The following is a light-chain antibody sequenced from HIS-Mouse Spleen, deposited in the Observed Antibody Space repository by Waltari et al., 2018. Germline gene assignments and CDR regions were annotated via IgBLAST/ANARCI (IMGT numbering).Light chain of an antibody. V-gene: IGKV3-15*01. Sequence: EIVMTQSPATLSVSPGERATLSCRASQSVSSNLAWYQQKPGHAPRLLIYGASTRATGIPARFSGGGSGTEFTLTISSLQSEDFAVYSCQQYNNWHVFGQGTKVEIK. J-gene: IGKJ1*01. CDR2: GAS. CDR1: QSVSSN. CDR3: QQYNNWHV.